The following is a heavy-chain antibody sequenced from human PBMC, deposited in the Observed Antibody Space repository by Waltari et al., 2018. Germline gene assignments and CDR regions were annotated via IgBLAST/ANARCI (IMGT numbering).Heavy chain of an antibody. Sequence: QVQLVQSGAEVKKPGSSVKVSCKASGGTFSSYAISWVRQAPGQGLEWMGGIIPIFGTANDAQKFQGRVTITADESTSTAYMELSSLRSEDTAVYYCARVSGLQGRRQLWAYFDYWGQGTQVTVSS. CDR1: GGTFSSYA. D-gene: IGHD5-18*01. J-gene: IGHJ4*02. CDR3: ARVSGLQGRRQLWAYFDY. V-gene: IGHV1-69*01. CDR2: IIPIFGTA.